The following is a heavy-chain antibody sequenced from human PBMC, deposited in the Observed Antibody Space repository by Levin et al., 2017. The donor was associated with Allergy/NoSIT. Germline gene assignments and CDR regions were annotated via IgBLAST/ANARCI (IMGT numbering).Heavy chain of an antibody. Sequence: PVASVKVSCKASGYTFTGYYMHWVRQAPGQGLEWMGWINPNSGGTNYAQKFQGRVTMTRDTSITTAYMELSRLRSDDTAVYYCARDGGTSAWYWFDPWGQGTLVTVSS. CDR1: GYTFTGYY. V-gene: IGHV1-2*02. CDR2: INPNSGGT. CDR3: ARDGGTSAWYWFDP. D-gene: IGHD6-19*01. J-gene: IGHJ5*02.